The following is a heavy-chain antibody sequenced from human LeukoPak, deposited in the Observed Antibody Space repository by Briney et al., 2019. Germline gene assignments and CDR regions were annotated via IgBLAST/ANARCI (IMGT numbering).Heavy chain of an antibody. D-gene: IGHD3-9*01. CDR1: GFTFSSYS. Sequence: PGGSLRLSCAASGFTFSSYSMNWVRQAPGKGLEWVSSISSSSYIYYADSVKGRFTISRDNAKNSLYLQMNSLRAEDTAVYYCARSGYLTSISYFDYWGQGTLVTVSS. V-gene: IGHV3-21*01. CDR3: ARSGYLTSISYFDY. J-gene: IGHJ4*02. CDR2: ISSSSYI.